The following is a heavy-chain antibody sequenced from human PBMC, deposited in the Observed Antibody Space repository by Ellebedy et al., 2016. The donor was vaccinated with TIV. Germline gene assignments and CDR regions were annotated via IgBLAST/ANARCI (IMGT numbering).Heavy chain of an antibody. V-gene: IGHV4-39*07. CDR2: IYYSGST. D-gene: IGHD3-10*01. J-gene: IGHJ6*02. CDR1: GGSISSSSYY. Sequence: SETLSLXXTVSGGSISSSSYYWGWIRQPPGKGLEWIGSIYYSGSTYYNPSLKSRVTISVDTSKNQFSLKLSSVTAADTAVYYCARDRATMVRGVYYYYGMDVWGQGTTVTVSS. CDR3: ARDRATMVRGVYYYYGMDV.